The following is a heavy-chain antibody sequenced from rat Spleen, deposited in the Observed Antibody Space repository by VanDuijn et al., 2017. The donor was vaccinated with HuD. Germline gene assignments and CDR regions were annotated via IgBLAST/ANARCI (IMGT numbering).Heavy chain of an antibody. CDR2: ISYDGSGT. Sequence: EVQLVESDGGLVQPGRSLKLSCAASGFTFTDFYMAWVRQAPTKGLEWVATISYDGSGTYYRDSVKGRFSISRDDAKNTQSLQMDSLRSEDTATYYCARHQGWFAYWGQGTLVSVSS. J-gene: IGHJ3*01. CDR3: ARHQGWFAY. V-gene: IGHV5-29*01. CDR1: GFTFTDFY.